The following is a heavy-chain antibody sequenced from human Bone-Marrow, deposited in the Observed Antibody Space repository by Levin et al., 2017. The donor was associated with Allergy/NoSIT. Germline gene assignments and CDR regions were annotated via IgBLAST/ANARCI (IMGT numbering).Heavy chain of an antibody. CDR3: ARGTEYLPETNWFDP. CDR2: ITSAGNYV. V-gene: IGHV3-21*01. CDR1: GFSFSSYS. D-gene: IGHD2-2*01. J-gene: IGHJ5*02. Sequence: PGGSLRLSCAASGFSFSSYSMNWVRQSPGKGLEWVSSITSAGNYVYYADSMRGRFTISRDNAKNSLYLLMNSLRADDTAVYYCARGTEYLPETNWFDPWGRGTLVTVSS.